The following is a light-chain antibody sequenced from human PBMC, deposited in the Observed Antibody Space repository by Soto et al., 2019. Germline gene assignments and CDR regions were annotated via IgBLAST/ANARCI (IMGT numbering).Light chain of an antibody. V-gene: IGKV1-5*03. Sequence: DIQMTQSPSTLSASVGDRVTITCRASQSISTWLAWYQQKPGKAPKVRIYKASSLESGVPSRFTGSGSGTEFTLTISSLQPDDFATYYCQQYNSYSRMYTFGQGTKLEIK. CDR2: KAS. CDR1: QSISTW. J-gene: IGKJ2*01. CDR3: QQYNSYSRMYT.